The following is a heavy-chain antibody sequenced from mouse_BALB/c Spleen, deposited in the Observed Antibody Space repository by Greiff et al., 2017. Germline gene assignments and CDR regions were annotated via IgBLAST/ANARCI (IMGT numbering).Heavy chain of an antibody. D-gene: IGHD2-4*01. CDR3: ARRGVYYDYDGWVYAMDY. CDR1: GFDFSRYW. CDR2: INPDSSTI. Sequence: EVKLQESGGGLVQPGGSLKLSCAASGFDFSRYWMSWVRQPPGKGLEWIGEINPDSSTINYTPSLKDKFIISRDNAKNTLYLQMSKVRSEDTALYYCARRGVYYDYDGWVYAMDYWGQGTSVTVSS. J-gene: IGHJ4*01. V-gene: IGHV4-1*02.